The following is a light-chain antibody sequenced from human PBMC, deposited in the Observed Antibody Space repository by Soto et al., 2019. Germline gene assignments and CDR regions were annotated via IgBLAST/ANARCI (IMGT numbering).Light chain of an antibody. J-gene: IGKJ5*01. CDR1: QSVSSSY. CDR2: GAS. Sequence: EIVLTQSPGTLSLSPGERATLSCRASQSVSSSYLAWYQQKPGQAPRLLIYGASSRATGIADRFSGSWSGADFTLTISRLEPEDGAVYYCQQYGRSPITFGQGTRLEIK. V-gene: IGKV3-20*01. CDR3: QQYGRSPIT.